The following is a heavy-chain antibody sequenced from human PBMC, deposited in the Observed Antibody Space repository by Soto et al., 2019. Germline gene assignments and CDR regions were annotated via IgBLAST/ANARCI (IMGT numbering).Heavy chain of an antibody. D-gene: IGHD1-7*01. CDR1: GGTFSSYA. CDR3: ASRITGTTWYYYYYGMDV. J-gene: IGHJ6*02. Sequence: SVKVSCKASGGTFSSYAISWVRQAPGQGLEWMGGIIPIFGTANYAQKFQGRVTITADESTSTAYMELSSLRSEDTAVYYCASRITGTTWYYYYYGMDVWGQGTTVTVS. V-gene: IGHV1-69*13. CDR2: IIPIFGTA.